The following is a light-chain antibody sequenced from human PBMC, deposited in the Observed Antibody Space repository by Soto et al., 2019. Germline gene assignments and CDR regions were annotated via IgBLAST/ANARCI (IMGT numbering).Light chain of an antibody. CDR2: GAS. J-gene: IGKJ1*01. Sequence: EIVLTQSPGTLSLSPGERATLSCRASQSVSSSHLAWYQQTPGQAPRLLISGASSRATGIPDRFTGSGSGTDFTLTISRLEPEDFAVYYCQQYGSSPRTFGQGTKVEIK. CDR3: QQYGSSPRT. CDR1: QSVSSSH. V-gene: IGKV3-20*01.